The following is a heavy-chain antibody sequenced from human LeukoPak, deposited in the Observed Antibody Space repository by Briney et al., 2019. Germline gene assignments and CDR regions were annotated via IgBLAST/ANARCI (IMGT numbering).Heavy chain of an antibody. CDR3: ARQGYYDSRGYANTNYYYYYMDV. CDR1: GGSISNNIYY. D-gene: IGHD3-22*01. V-gene: IGHV4-39*01. J-gene: IGHJ6*03. Sequence: SQTLSLTCTVSGGSISNNIYYWGWIRQPPGKGLEWIGTIYYSGSTSYNPSLKSRVAISVDTSKNQFSLKLSSVTAADTAVYYCARQGYYDSRGYANTNYYYYYMDVWGKGATVTVSS. CDR2: IYYSGST.